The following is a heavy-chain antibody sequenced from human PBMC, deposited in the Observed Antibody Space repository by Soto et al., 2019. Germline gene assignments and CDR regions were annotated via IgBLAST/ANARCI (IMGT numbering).Heavy chain of an antibody. V-gene: IGHV3-23*01. Sequence: GGSLRLSCAASGFTFSKYGMSWVRQAPGKGLDWVSTISSSGDSTFYTDSVKGRFTISRDNSKNTVSLQMNRLRAEDTAVYYCAKDGALVRGVILDYYYGMDVWGQGTTVTVSS. D-gene: IGHD3-10*01. J-gene: IGHJ6*02. CDR3: AKDGALVRGVILDYYYGMDV. CDR1: GFTFSKYG. CDR2: ISSSGDST.